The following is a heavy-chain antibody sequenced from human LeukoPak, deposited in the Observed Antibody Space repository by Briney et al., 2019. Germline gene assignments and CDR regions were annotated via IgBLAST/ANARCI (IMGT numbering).Heavy chain of an antibody. CDR3: TRDRRDSYNYVDL. Sequence: SETLSLTCTVSGGSINNYYWSWIRQPPGKGLEWIGYIPYSGKTDYNPSLKSRVSMSVDTSKNLFTLKLSSVTAADTAVYFCTRDRRDSYNYVDLWGQGTLVTVSS. CDR2: IPYSGKT. D-gene: IGHD5-24*01. V-gene: IGHV4-59*01. J-gene: IGHJ5*02. CDR1: GGSINNYY.